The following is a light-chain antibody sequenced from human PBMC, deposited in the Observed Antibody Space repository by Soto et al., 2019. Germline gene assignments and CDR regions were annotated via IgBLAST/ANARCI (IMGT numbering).Light chain of an antibody. V-gene: IGKV3-20*01. CDR2: AAS. J-gene: IGKJ3*01. CDR3: QQYNASPLT. Sequence: EIVLTQSPGTLSLSPGERATLSCRASQSLNTNSLAWYQQKPGQTPRLLIYAASTRDTDSPDRFIGSGSGTDFALTITRLEPEDFALYYCQQYNASPLTFGPGTKLDVK. CDR1: QSLNTNS.